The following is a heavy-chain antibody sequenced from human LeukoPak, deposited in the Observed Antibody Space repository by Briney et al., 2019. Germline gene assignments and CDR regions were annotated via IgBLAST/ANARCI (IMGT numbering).Heavy chain of an antibody. Sequence: SVKVSCKASGGTFSSYAISWVRQAPRQGLEWMGGIIPIFGTANYAQKFQGRVTITTDESTSTAYMELSSLRSEDTAVYYCATRGEWDAFDIWGQGTMVTVSS. CDR1: GGTFSSYA. CDR3: ATRGEWDAFDI. J-gene: IGHJ3*02. D-gene: IGHD3-3*01. V-gene: IGHV1-69*05. CDR2: IIPIFGTA.